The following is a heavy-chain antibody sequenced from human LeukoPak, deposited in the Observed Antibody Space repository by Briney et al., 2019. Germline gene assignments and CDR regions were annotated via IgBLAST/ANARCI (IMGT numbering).Heavy chain of an antibody. CDR1: GGTFISYA. Sequence: ASVKVSCKASGGTFISYAISWVRQAPGQGLEWMGGIIPIFGTANYAQKFQGRVTITADESTSTAYMELSSLRSEDTAVYYCATDSPVRGVIAGVYYYYYYGMDVWGQGTTVTVSS. J-gene: IGHJ6*02. V-gene: IGHV1-69*13. CDR3: ATDSPVRGVIAGVYYYYYYGMDV. CDR2: IIPIFGTA. D-gene: IGHD3-10*01.